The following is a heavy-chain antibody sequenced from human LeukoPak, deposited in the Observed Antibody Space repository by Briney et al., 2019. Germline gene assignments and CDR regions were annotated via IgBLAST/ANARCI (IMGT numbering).Heavy chain of an antibody. CDR2: INQEGSET. CDR3: ARDLNWAGY. Sequence: GGFLRLSCAASGFTFSTYWMTWVRQAPGKGLEWVANINQEGSETYYVDSVKGRFTISRDNAKNSLYLQMNSLRVEGTAVYYCARDLNWAGYWGQGTLVTVSS. D-gene: IGHD3-10*01. CDR1: GFTFSTYW. V-gene: IGHV3-7*01. J-gene: IGHJ4*02.